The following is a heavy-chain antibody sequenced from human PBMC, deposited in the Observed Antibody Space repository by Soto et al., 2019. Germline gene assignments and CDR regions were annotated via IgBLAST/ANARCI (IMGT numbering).Heavy chain of an antibody. V-gene: IGHV5-51*01. Sequence: PGESLKISCKGSGYSFTSDWIAWVRQMPVKGLEYMGIIYPGDSDTRYSPSFQGQVTISADKSTSTAYVQWSSLKASDTAMYYCARCATYYHYFDYWGQGTLVTVSS. CDR1: GYSFTSDW. CDR3: ARCATYYHYFDY. J-gene: IGHJ4*02. CDR2: IYPGDSDT. D-gene: IGHD3-16*01.